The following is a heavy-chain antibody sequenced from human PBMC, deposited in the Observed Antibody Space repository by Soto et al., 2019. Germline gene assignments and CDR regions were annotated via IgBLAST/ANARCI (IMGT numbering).Heavy chain of an antibody. V-gene: IGHV5-10-1*01. CDR1: GYTFTSYW. D-gene: IGHD6-13*01. CDR2: IDPSGPYT. J-gene: IGHJ6*02. CDR3: ARRMRMTAGGQSDYYGMDV. Sequence: GESLKISCQGSGYTFTSYWISWVRQMPGKGLEWMGRIDPSGPYTNYSPSFQGHVTISVDKSISTAYLQWSSLKASDTAMYYCARRMRMTAGGQSDYYGMDVWGQGTTVTVSS.